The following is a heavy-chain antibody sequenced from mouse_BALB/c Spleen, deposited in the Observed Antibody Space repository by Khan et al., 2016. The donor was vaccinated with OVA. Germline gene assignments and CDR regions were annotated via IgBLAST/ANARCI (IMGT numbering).Heavy chain of an antibody. CDR3: ARFFGNYGWYFDV. CDR1: GFSLTNYG. J-gene: IGHJ1*01. CDR2: IWAGGRT. V-gene: IGHV2-9*02. D-gene: IGHD2-1*01. Sequence: QVQLKQSGPAMVAPSQSLSITCTVSGFSLTNYGVHWVRQPPGKGLEWLGLIWAGGRTNYNSALMSRLSISKDNSKRQVFLKMNSLQANDTAIYYCARFFGNYGWYFDVWGSGTTVTVAS.